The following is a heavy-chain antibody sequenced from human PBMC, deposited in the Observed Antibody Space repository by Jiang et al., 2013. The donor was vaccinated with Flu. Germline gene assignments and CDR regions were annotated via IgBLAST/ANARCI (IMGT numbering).Heavy chain of an antibody. J-gene: IGHJ3*02. Sequence: GAEVKKPGESLKISCKGSGYSFASQWIGWVRQMPGKGLEWMGIIYPSDSDTRYSPSFQGQVTISADKSITTAYLHWSSLRASDTAIYYCARLRVVALTMAAFDIWGQGTMVTVSS. D-gene: IGHD2-15*01. CDR1: GYSFASQW. CDR2: IYPSDSDT. CDR3: ARLRVVALTMAAFDI. V-gene: IGHV5-51*01.